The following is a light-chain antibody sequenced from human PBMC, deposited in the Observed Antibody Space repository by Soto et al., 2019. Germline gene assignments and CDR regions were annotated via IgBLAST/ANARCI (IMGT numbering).Light chain of an antibody. V-gene: IGKV3-15*01. Sequence: EILMTQSPGTLSVTPGERATLSCRAAQGVTTNFAWYQQKSGQSPRLLIYDVSNRATGVPARFSGSGSETDFTLTISGLRSEDSAVYFCQQYNNWPFSFGQGTRLEIK. CDR3: QQYNNWPFS. CDR2: DVS. J-gene: IGKJ5*01. CDR1: QGVTTN.